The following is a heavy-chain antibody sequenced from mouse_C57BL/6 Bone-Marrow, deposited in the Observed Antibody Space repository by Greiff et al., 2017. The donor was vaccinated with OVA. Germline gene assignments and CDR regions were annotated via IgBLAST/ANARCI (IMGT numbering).Heavy chain of an antibody. CDR1: GYAFTNYL. V-gene: IGHV1-54*01. CDR2: INPGSGGN. Sequence: QVQLQQSGAELVRPGTSVKVSCKASGYAFTNYLIEWVKQRPGQGLEWIGVINPGSGGNNYNEKFKGKATLTADKSSSTAYMQLISLTSEVYAGEFCAVYYDPSMDYWGQGTSVTVSS. J-gene: IGHJ4*01. D-gene: IGHD1-1*01. CDR3: AVYYDPSMDY.